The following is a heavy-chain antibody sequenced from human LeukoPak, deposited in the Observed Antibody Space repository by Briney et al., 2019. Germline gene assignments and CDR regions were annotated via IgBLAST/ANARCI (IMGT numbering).Heavy chain of an antibody. J-gene: IGHJ4*02. Sequence: GGSLRLSCAASGFSLSRYWMGWVRQAPGEGLEWVANIKQDESEKDYVDSVKGRFTISRDNAKNSLYLQMNSLRAEDTALYYCASGGIYYGAAFDFWGQGTLVTVSS. CDR2: IKQDESEK. CDR3: ASGGIYYGAAFDF. D-gene: IGHD1-26*01. CDR1: GFSLSRYW. V-gene: IGHV3-7*03.